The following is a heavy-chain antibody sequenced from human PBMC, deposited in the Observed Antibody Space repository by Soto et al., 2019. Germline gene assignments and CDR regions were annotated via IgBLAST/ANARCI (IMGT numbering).Heavy chain of an antibody. D-gene: IGHD1-26*01. V-gene: IGHV4-39*01. CDR2: IFYDGST. CDR1: GGSISSGTYY. J-gene: IGHJ3*02. Sequence: SETLSLTCTVSGGSISSGTYYWGWIRQPPGRGLEWIGSIFYDGSTYYNPSLKSRVTISADASKNQFSVKVSSVTTTDTAVYFCARHADRWSYTRAFDIWGQGTMVTVSS. CDR3: ARHADRWSYTRAFDI.